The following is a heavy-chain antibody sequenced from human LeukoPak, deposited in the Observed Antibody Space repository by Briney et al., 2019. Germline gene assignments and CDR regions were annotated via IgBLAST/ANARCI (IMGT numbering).Heavy chain of an antibody. CDR2: IYPGGSGI. CDR3: ARQLSSGWHHAAFDI. J-gene: IGHJ3*02. CDR1: GCIFTNYW. D-gene: IGHD6-19*01. Sequence: GGSLQISCKGSGCIFTNYWSGWVRQLPGKGLEWMGIIYPGGSGIRYSPSFQGQVTISADKSINTAFLQWSSLRASDTAMYYCARQLSSGWHHAAFDIWGRGTLVTVSS. V-gene: IGHV5-51*01.